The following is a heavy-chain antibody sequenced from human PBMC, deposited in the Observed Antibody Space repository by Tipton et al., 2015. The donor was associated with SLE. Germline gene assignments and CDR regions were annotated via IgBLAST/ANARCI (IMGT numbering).Heavy chain of an antibody. CDR3: ASKYYYDSSGYYGDD. CDR1: GFSVSNNY. Sequence: SLRLSCAASGFSVSNNYMSWVRQAPGKGLEWVAFIRYDGSNKYYADSVKGRFTISRDNSKNTLYLQMNSLRAEDTAVYYCASKYYYDSSGYYGDDWGQGTLVTVSS. V-gene: IGHV3-30*02. J-gene: IGHJ4*02. D-gene: IGHD3-22*01. CDR2: IRYDGSNK.